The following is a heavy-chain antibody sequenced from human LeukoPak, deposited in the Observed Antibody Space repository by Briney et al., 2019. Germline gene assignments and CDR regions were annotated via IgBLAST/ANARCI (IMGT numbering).Heavy chain of an antibody. D-gene: IGHD2-15*01. Sequence: SETLSLTCTVSGGSISSSSYYWGWIRQPPGKGLEWIGSIYHSGSTYYNPSLKSRVTISVDTSKNQFSLKLSSVTAADTAVYYCARAVGGDYDDYWGQGTLVTVSS. CDR1: GGSISSSSYY. V-gene: IGHV4-39*07. CDR3: ARAVGGDYDDY. J-gene: IGHJ4*02. CDR2: IYHSGST.